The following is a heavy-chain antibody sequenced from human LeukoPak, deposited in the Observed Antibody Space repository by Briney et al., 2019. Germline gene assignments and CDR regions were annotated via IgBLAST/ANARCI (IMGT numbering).Heavy chain of an antibody. V-gene: IGHV4-4*09. D-gene: IGHD3-22*01. CDR1: GGSISNFY. J-gene: IGHJ4*02. CDR3: ARVVAIGGYYQTGPFDF. Sequence: SETLSLTCTVSGGSISNFYWVWIRQPPGRGLEWIGYIQAGGSTSYNPSLQSRVTFSLDTSKNQFSLNLNSVTAADTAVYYCARVVAIGGYYQTGPFDFWGQGTLVTVSS. CDR2: IQAGGST.